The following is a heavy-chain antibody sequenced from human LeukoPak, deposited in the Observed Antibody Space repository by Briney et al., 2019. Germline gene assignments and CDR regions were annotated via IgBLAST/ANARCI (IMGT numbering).Heavy chain of an antibody. D-gene: IGHD3-10*01. J-gene: IGHJ4*02. CDR3: GRDLGGSGSYYYE. V-gene: IGHV4-38-2*02. Sequence: SETLSLTCAVSGYSISSGYYWSWLRQPPGKGLEWIASIYHTGTTYYNPSLKSRVTISLDTSKNQFSLKLSSVTAADTAVYYCGRDLGGSGSYYYEWGQGTLVTVSS. CDR2: IYHTGTT. CDR1: GYSISSGYY.